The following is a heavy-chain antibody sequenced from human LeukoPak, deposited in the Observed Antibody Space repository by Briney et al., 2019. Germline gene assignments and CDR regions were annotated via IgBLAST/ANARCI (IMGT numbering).Heavy chain of an antibody. J-gene: IGHJ4*02. CDR3: ARGVPLGYCSSTSCPGDFDY. Sequence: SETLSLTCAVYGGSFSGYYWSWIRQPPGKGLEWIGEINHSGSTNYNPSLKSRVTISVDTSKNQFSLKLSSVTAADTAVYYCARGVPLGYCSSTSCPGDFDYWGQGTLVTVSS. D-gene: IGHD2-2*01. CDR2: INHSGST. CDR1: GGSFSGYY. V-gene: IGHV4-34*01.